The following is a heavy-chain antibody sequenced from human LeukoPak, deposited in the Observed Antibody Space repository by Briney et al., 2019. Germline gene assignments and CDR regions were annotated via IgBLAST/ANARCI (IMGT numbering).Heavy chain of an antibody. CDR2: IYSGGST. CDR3: ARGHLRVQWLYYFDY. V-gene: IGHV3-53*01. D-gene: IGHD6-19*01. Sequence: GGSLRLSCAASGFTVSSNYMSWVRQAPGKGLEWVSVIYSGGSTYYADSVKGRFTISRDNCKNTLYLQMNSLRAEDTAVYYCARGHLRVQWLYYFDYWGQGTLVTVSS. CDR1: GFTVSSNY. J-gene: IGHJ4*02.